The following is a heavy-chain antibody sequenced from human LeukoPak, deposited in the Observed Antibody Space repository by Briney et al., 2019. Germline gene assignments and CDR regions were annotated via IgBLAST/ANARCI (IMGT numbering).Heavy chain of an antibody. V-gene: IGHV4-39*01. Sequence: SETLSLTCTVSGGSISSSSYYWGWIRQPPGKGLEWIGRIYYSGSTYYNPSLKSRGTISVDTSKNQFSLKLSSVTAADTAVYYCARHRTYSSSWFDYWGQGTLVTVSS. D-gene: IGHD6-13*01. J-gene: IGHJ4*02. CDR1: GGSISSSSYY. CDR2: IYYSGST. CDR3: ARHRTYSSSWFDY.